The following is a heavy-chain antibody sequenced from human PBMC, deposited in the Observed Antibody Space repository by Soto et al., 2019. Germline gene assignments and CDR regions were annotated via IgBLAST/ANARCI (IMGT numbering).Heavy chain of an antibody. CDR1: GYSFTSYW. V-gene: IGHV5-10-1*01. J-gene: IGHJ6*02. Sequence: GESLKISCKGSGYSFTSYWISWVRQMPGKGLEWMGRIDPSDSYTNYSPSFQGHVTISADKSIGTACLQWSSLKASDTAMYYCARHIAVAGYYYYGMDVWGQGTTVTVS. CDR3: ARHIAVAGYYYYGMDV. D-gene: IGHD6-19*01. CDR2: IDPSDSYT.